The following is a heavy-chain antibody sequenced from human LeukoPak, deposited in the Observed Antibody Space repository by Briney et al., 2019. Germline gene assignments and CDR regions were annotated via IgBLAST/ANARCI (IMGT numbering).Heavy chain of an antibody. D-gene: IGHD3-22*01. CDR1: GYTFTSYG. Sequence: ASVKVSCKASGYTFTSYGISWVRQAPGQGLEWMGWISAYNGNTNYARKLQGRVTMTTDTSTSTAHMELRSLRPDDTAVYYCARTPEYYYDSSGYYPYYFDYWGQGTLVTVSS. V-gene: IGHV1-18*01. CDR2: ISAYNGNT. J-gene: IGHJ4*02. CDR3: ARTPEYYYDSSGYYPYYFDY.